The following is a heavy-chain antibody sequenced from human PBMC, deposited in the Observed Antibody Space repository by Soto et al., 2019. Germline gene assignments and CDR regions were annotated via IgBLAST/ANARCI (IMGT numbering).Heavy chain of an antibody. J-gene: IGHJ4*02. CDR3: SHRGSDVFFNY. CDR2: IYWDDDK. V-gene: IGHV2-5*02. Sequence: QITLKESGPTLVKPTQTLTLTCTFSGFSLSTSGVGVGWIRQAPGKALEWLPVIYWDDDKSYSPSLKSRLTITKDTSKNQVVLAMSKMDPVDTATYYCSHRGSDVFFNYWGPGALVTVSS. CDR1: GFSLSTSGVG. D-gene: IGHD6-19*01.